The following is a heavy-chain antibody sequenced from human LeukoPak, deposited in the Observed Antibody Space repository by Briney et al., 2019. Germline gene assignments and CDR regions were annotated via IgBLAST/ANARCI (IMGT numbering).Heavy chain of an antibody. J-gene: IGHJ2*01. CDR1: GFTFDDYA. CDR2: ISWNSGSI. D-gene: IGHD3-22*01. Sequence: GGSLRLSCAASGFTFDDYAMHWVRQAPGKGLEWVSGISWNSGSIGYADSVKGRFTISRDNAKNSLYLQMNSLRAEDTALYYCAKDGLLGHYYDSSGYSYWYFDLWGRGTLVTVSS. CDR3: AKDGLLGHYYDSSGYSYWYFDL. V-gene: IGHV3-9*01.